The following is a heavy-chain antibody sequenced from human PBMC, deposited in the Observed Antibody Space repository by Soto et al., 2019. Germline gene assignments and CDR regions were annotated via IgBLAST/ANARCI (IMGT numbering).Heavy chain of an antibody. J-gene: IGHJ3*02. CDR3: ARAWYSSGWYGRVDAFDI. V-gene: IGHV3-7*01. Sequence: GGSLRLSCAASGFTFSSYWMSWVRQAPGKGLEWVANIKQDGSEKYYVDSVKGRFTISRDNAKNSLYLQMNSLRAEDTAVYYCARAWYSSGWYGRVDAFDIWGQGTMVTVSS. CDR2: IKQDGSEK. D-gene: IGHD6-19*01. CDR1: GFTFSSYW.